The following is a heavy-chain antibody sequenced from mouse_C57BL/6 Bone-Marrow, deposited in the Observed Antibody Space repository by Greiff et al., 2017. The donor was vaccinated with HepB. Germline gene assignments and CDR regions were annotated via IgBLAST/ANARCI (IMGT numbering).Heavy chain of an antibody. CDR2: ISDGGSYT. J-gene: IGHJ1*03. CDR3: ARSKVLLPHWYFDV. Sequence: EVMLVESGGGLVKPGGSLKLSCAASGFTFSSYAMSWVRQTPEKRLEWVATISDGGSYTYYPDNVKGRFTISRDDAKNNLYLQMSHLKSEDTAMYYCARSKVLLPHWYFDVWGTGTTVTVSS. V-gene: IGHV5-4*03. CDR1: GFTFSSYA. D-gene: IGHD1-1*01.